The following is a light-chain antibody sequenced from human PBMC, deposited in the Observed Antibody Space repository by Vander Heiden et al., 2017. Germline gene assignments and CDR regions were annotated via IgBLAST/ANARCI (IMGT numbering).Light chain of an antibody. V-gene: IGKV1-39*01. Sequence: MTQSPSSLSASVGDRVTITCRASQSISSYLNWYQQKPGKAPKLLIYAASSLQSGVPSRFSGSGSGTDFTLTISSLQPEDFATYYCQQCDSTPFTFGHGTKVDIK. CDR3: QQCDSTPFT. CDR2: AAS. J-gene: IGKJ3*01. CDR1: QSISSY.